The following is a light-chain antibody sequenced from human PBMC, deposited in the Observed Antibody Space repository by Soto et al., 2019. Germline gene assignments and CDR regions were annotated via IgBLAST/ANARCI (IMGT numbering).Light chain of an antibody. V-gene: IGKV3-20*01. CDR3: QHYSRTLPWT. J-gene: IGKJ1*01. CDR1: QTVGTNF. CDR2: GTS. Sequence: EIVLTQSPGTLSLSPGETATLSCSASQTVGTNFLAWYQQKPGQAPRLLMFGTSNRATDIPDRFGGSGSGTDFTLTISRLEPEDVAVYYCQHYSRTLPWTFGQGTKVDIK.